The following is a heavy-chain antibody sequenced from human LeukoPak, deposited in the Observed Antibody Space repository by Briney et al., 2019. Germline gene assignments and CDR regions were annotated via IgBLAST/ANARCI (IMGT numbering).Heavy chain of an antibody. Sequence: ASVKVSCKASGYTFSNYYMNWVRQAPGQGPEWMGIINPSGGSTSYAQKFEGRVTMTRDTSTSTVYMELSSLKSEDTAVYYCARVRGYSNRGGFDPWGQGTLVTVSS. V-gene: IGHV1-46*01. D-gene: IGHD6-13*01. J-gene: IGHJ5*02. CDR1: GYTFSNYY. CDR2: INPSGGST. CDR3: ARVRGYSNRGGFDP.